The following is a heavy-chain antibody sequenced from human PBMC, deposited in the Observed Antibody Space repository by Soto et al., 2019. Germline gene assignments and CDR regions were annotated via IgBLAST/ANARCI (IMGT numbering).Heavy chain of an antibody. V-gene: IGHV4-39*01. D-gene: IGHD3-10*01. J-gene: IGHJ5*02. Sequence: QLQLQESGPGLVKPSETLSLTCTVSGGSIRSDSYYWGWIRQPPGKGLEWIGSISYRGSTYYNPSLNSRVTIYVDTSKDQFSLRLSAVTVADTAVYYCARQGGSGSYYIPLDPWGQGTLVNVSS. CDR3: ARQGGSGSYYIPLDP. CDR2: ISYRGST. CDR1: GGSIRSDSYY.